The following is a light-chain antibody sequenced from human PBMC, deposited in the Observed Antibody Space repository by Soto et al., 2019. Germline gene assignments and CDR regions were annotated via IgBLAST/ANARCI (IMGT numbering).Light chain of an antibody. Sequence: DIQMTQSPSALSASLGDRVTITCRASHSIGTWLAWYQQRPGKAPKLLIYDASSLGSGVPSRFSGGGSGTEFTLSISSLQPDDFGTYYCHHYKSYTPYTIGQGTKVEIK. CDR1: HSIGTW. CDR3: HHYKSYTPYT. J-gene: IGKJ2*01. V-gene: IGKV1-5*01. CDR2: DAS.